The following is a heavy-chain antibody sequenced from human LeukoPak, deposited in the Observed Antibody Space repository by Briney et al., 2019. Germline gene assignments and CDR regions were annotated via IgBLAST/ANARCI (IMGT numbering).Heavy chain of an antibody. J-gene: IGHJ5*02. CDR2: MNPNSGNT. D-gene: IGHD3-10*01. V-gene: IGHV1-8*01. CDR1: GYTFTSYD. Sequence: ASVTVSCKASGYTFTSYDINWVRQATGQGLEWMGWMNPNSGNTGYAQKFQGRVTMTRDTSTSTAYMELSSLRSEDTAMYYCARSMVRGVQGPWGQGTLVTVSS. CDR3: ARSMVRGVQGP.